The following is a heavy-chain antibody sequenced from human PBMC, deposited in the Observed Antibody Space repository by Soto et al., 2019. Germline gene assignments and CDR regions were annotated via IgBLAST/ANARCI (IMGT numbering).Heavy chain of an antibody. Sequence: GGSLRLSCAASGFTFSSYAMSWVRQAPGKGLEWVSAISGSGGSTYYADSVKGRFTISRDNSKNTLYLQMNSLRAEDTAVYYCAKFGNDYGDYLAWAEETHYYYYMDVWGKGTTVTVSS. V-gene: IGHV3-23*01. J-gene: IGHJ6*03. D-gene: IGHD4-17*01. CDR3: AKFGNDYGDYLAWAEETHYYYYMDV. CDR2: ISGSGGST. CDR1: GFTFSSYA.